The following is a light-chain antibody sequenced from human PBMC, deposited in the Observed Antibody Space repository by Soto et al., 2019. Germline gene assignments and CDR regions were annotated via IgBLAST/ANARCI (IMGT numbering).Light chain of an antibody. CDR3: QQYYSYPT. J-gene: IGKJ1*01. CDR1: QGISSY. CDR2: AAS. V-gene: IGKV1-8*01. Sequence: AIRMTQSPSSFSASTGDRVTITCRASQGISSYLAWYQQKPGKAPKLLIYAASTLQSGVPSRFSGSGSGTDFTLTISCLQSEDFATYYCQQYYSYPTLGQGTKVDIK.